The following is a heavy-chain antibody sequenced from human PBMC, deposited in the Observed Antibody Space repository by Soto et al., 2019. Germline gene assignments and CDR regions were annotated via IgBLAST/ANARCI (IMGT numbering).Heavy chain of an antibody. D-gene: IGHD3-10*01. CDR1: GFTFGTTV. CDR3: VTDSGMFNT. J-gene: IGHJ5*02. V-gene: IGHV3-23*04. CDR2: IDCSGGNT. Sequence: EFQLVQSGGGVVQPGGSLTLSCAASGFTFGTTVMSWVRQAPGEGLEWVSTIDCSGGNTYYADSVKGRFTISRDNSRNTMNLQMDGLRVDVSALYYGVTDSGMFNTWGQGALVTVSS.